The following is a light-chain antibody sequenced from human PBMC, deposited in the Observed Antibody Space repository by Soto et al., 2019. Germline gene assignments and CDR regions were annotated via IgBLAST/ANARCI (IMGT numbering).Light chain of an antibody. CDR3: QTWGTGILVV. V-gene: IGLV4-69*01. J-gene: IGLJ2*01. Sequence: QPVLTQSPSASASLGASVKLTCTLSSGHSSYAIAWHQQQPEKGPRYLMKVNSDGSHTKGDGIPDRFSGSSSGAERYLTISSLQSEDEADYYCQTWGTGILVVFGGGTKVTVL. CDR2: VNSDGSH. CDR1: SGHSSYA.